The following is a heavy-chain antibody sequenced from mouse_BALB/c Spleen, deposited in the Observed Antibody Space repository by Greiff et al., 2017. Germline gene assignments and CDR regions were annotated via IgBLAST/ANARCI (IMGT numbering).Heavy chain of an antibody. D-gene: IGHD1-1*01. Sequence: QVQLQQSGPGLVAPSQSLSITCTVSGFSLTSYGVHWVRQPPGKGLEWLGVIWAGGSTNYNSALMSRLSISKDNSKSQVFLKMNSLQTDDTAMYYCARPYYYGSSDWYFDVWGAGTTVTVSS. CDR1: GFSLTSYG. CDR2: IWAGGST. CDR3: ARPYYYGSSDWYFDV. V-gene: IGHV2-9*02. J-gene: IGHJ1*01.